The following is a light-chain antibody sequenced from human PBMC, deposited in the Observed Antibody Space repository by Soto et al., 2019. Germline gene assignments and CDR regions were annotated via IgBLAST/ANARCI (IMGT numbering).Light chain of an antibody. V-gene: IGKV3-15*01. CDR3: QPYNNWPLT. CDR2: DTS. J-gene: IGKJ4*01. CDR1: QGIGDT. Sequence: EIVLTQSPGTLSLSPGGGAALSCRASQGIGDTLAWYQHKPGQTPRLLIYDTSTRATGVPTRFSGSRSGAEFTLTINSLQSEDFAVYYCQPYNNWPLTFGGGTKVDI.